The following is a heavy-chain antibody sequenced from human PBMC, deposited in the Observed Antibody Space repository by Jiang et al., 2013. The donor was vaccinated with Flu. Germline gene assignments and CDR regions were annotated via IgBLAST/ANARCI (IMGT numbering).Heavy chain of an antibody. Sequence: SAISGSGGSTYYADSVKGRFTISRDNSKNTLYLQMNSLRAEDTAVYYCAKEGAAALSDGAFDYWGQGTLVTVSS. J-gene: IGHJ4*02. D-gene: IGHD6-13*01. CDR3: AKEGAAALSDGAFDY. CDR2: ISGSGGST. V-gene: IGHV3-23*01.